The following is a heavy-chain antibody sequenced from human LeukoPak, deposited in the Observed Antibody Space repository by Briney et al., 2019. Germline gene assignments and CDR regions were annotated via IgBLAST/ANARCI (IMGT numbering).Heavy chain of an antibody. CDR1: GGSISSGGYY. D-gene: IGHD3-10*01. Sequence: SQTLSLTCTVSGGSISSGGYYWSWIRQHPGKGLEWIGYIYYSGSTYYNPSLKSRVTISVDTSKNQFSLKLSSVTAADTAVYYCARGKLWFGELFTYFDYWGQGTLVTVSS. J-gene: IGHJ4*02. CDR3: ARGKLWFGELFTYFDY. V-gene: IGHV4-31*03. CDR2: IYYSGST.